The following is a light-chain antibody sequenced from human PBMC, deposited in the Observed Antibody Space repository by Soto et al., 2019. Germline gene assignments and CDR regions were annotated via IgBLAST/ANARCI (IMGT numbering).Light chain of an antibody. CDR3: QQYGSFWTM. CDR1: QSISSW. V-gene: IGKV1-5*01. Sequence: DIQMTPSPSTLSASVGDRVTITCRASQSISSWLAWYQQKPGKAPKLLIYDVSTLESGVPSRFSGSGSGTEFTLTISSLQPDDFATYYCQQYGSFWTMFGQGTKVDIK. J-gene: IGKJ1*01. CDR2: DVS.